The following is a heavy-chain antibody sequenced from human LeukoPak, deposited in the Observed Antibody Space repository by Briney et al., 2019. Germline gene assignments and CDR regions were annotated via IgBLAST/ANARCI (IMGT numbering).Heavy chain of an antibody. CDR2: IIPIFGTA. CDR1: GGTFSSYA. J-gene: IGHJ5*02. CDR3: ARARAQYGSGSSYPFDP. Sequence: GASVKVSCKASGGTFSSYAISWVRQAPGHGLEWMGGIIPIFGTANYAQKFQGRVTITADKSTSTAYMELSSLRSEDTAVYYCARARAQYGSGSSYPFDPWGQGTLVTVSS. V-gene: IGHV1-69*06. D-gene: IGHD3-10*01.